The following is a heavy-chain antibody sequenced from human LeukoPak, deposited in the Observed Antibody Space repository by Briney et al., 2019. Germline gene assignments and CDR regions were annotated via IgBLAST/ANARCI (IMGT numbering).Heavy chain of an antibody. J-gene: IGHJ4*02. CDR3: AKVNGYSYGNYFDY. V-gene: IGHV3-23*01. CDR1: GFTFSSYG. D-gene: IGHD5-18*01. CDR2: ISGSGGST. Sequence: GGSLRLSCAASGFTFSSYGMSWVRQAPGKGLEWVSAISGSGGSTYYADSVKGRFTISRDNSENTLYLQMNSLRAEDTAVYYCAKVNGYSYGNYFDYWGQGTLVTVSS.